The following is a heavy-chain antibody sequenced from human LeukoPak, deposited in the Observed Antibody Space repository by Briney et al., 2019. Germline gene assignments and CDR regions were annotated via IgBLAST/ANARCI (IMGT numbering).Heavy chain of an antibody. CDR1: GFTFSSNS. J-gene: IGHJ6*04. D-gene: IGHD7-27*01. CDR3: ATLGSNYGMDV. V-gene: IGHV3-21*01. Sequence: PGGSLRLSCAASGFTFSSNSMNWVRQAPGKGLEWVSSISSSSSYIYYADSVKGRFTISRDNAKNSLYLQMNSLRAEDTAVYYCATLGSNYGMDVWGKGTTVTVSS. CDR2: ISSSSSYI.